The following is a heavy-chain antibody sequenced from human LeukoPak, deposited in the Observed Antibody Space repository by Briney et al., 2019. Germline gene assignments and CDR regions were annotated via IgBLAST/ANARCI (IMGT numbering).Heavy chain of an antibody. CDR1: GFTVSSNY. V-gene: IGHV3-23*01. CDR2: ISGSGGST. CDR3: AKVSKDIIVVPDALFDY. J-gene: IGHJ4*02. D-gene: IGHD2-2*01. Sequence: PGGSLRLSCAASGFTVSSNYMSWVRQAPGKGLEWVSAISGSGGSTYYADSVKGRFTISRDNSKNTLYLQMSSLRAEDTAVYYCAKVSKDIIVVPDALFDYWGQGTLVTVSS.